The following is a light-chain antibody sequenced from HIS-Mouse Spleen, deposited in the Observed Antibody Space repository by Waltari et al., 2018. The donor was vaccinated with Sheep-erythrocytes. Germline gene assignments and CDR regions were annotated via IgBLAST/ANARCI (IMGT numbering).Light chain of an antibody. V-gene: IGLV2-11*01. CDR3: CSYAGSYNHV. CDR1: SSDCGGYNY. Sequence: QSALTQPRSVSGSPGQSVTISCTGTSSDCGGYNYVSWYQQHPAKAPKLMIYDVSKRPSGVPDRFSGSKSGNTASLTISGLQAEDEADYYCCSYAGSYNHVFATGTKVTVL. CDR2: DVS. J-gene: IGLJ1*01.